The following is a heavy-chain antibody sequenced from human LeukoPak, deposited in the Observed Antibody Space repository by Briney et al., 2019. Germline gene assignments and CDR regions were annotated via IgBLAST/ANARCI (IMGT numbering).Heavy chain of an antibody. V-gene: IGHV3-11*01. CDR1: GSTFSDYY. CDR2: ISSSGSTI. Sequence: GGSLRLSCAASGSTFSDYYMSWIRQAPGKGLEWVSYISSSGSTIYYADSVKGRFTISRDNAKNSLYLQMNSLRAEDTAVYYCAYTATASYIDYWGQGTLVTVSS. J-gene: IGHJ4*02. D-gene: IGHD5-18*01. CDR3: AYTATASYIDY.